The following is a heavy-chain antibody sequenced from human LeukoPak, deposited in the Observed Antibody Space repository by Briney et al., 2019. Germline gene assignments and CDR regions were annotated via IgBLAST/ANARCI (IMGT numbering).Heavy chain of an antibody. CDR2: TYYRSKWYY. CDR3: AGDRGVGAAVFFDY. CDR1: GDNVSNNSVT. V-gene: IGHV6-1*01. J-gene: IGHJ4*02. D-gene: IGHD6-13*01. Sequence: SQTLSLTCAISGDNVSNNSVTWNWIWQSPSRGLEWLGRTYYRSKWYYDYGESVKSRMTIIPDTSKNQVSLQLNSVTPDDTALYYCAGDRGVGAAVFFDYWGLGTLVTVSS.